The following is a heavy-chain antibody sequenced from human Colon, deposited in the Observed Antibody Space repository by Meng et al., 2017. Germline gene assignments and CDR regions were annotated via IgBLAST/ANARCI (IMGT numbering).Heavy chain of an antibody. CDR3: VRGIHQRQKPLDY. CDR2: ISDDGSNK. Sequence: GESLKISCAASEFTFSGYDIHWVRQAPGKGLEWVAVISDDGSNKYYSDSVEGRFTISRDNSKNALYLQMNSLRPEDTAVYYCVRGIHQRQKPLDYWGQGTLVTVSS. CDR1: EFTFSGYD. V-gene: IGHV3-30*03. D-gene: IGHD2-2*01. J-gene: IGHJ4*02.